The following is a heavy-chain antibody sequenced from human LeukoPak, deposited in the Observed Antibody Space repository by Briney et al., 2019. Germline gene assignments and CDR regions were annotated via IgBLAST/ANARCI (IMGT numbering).Heavy chain of an antibody. Sequence: SETLSLTCAVYGGSFSGYYWSWIRQTPGKGLEWIGEINHSGSTNYNPSLKSRVTISVDTSKNQFSLKLSSVTAADTAVYYCASPPIVGATTGGYWGQGTLVTVSS. D-gene: IGHD1-26*01. CDR1: GGSFSGYY. J-gene: IGHJ4*02. V-gene: IGHV4-34*01. CDR2: INHSGST. CDR3: ASPPIVGATTGGY.